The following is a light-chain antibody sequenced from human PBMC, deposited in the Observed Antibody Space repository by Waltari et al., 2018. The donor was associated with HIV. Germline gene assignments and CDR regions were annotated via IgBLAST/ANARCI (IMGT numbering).Light chain of an antibody. Sequence: AIQMTQSPSSLSASVGDRVNITCRASQGIRNDLGWYQQEPGKAPKLLIYAASNLQSGVPSRFSGSGSGTDFTLTISSLQPDDFATYYCLQDYNYPLTFGGGTKVEIK. CDR1: QGIRND. J-gene: IGKJ4*01. CDR3: LQDYNYPLT. CDR2: AAS. V-gene: IGKV1-6*01.